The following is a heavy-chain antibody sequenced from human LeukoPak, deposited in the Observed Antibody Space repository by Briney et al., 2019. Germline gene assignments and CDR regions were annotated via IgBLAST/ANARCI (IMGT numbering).Heavy chain of an antibody. CDR1: GYTFTSYD. J-gene: IGHJ5*02. V-gene: IGHV1-8*01. Sequence: ASVKVSCKASGYTFTSYDSNWVRQATGQGLEWMGWMNPNSGNTGYAQKFQGRVTMTRNTSISTAYMELSSLRSEDTAVYYCARGGMVRAVIPYNWFDPWGQGTLVTVSS. CDR3: ARGGMVRAVIPYNWFDP. D-gene: IGHD3-10*01. CDR2: MNPNSGNT.